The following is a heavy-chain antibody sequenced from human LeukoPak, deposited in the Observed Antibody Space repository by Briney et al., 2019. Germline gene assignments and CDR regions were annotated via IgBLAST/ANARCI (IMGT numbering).Heavy chain of an antibody. V-gene: IGHV4-59*11. CDR1: GGSISSHY. D-gene: IGHD3-10*01. CDR2: IYYSGST. Sequence: SETLSLTCTVSGGSISSHYWSWIRQPPGKGLDWIGYIYYSGSTNYNPSHKSRVTISVDTSKNQFSLKLSSVTAADTAVYYCARAPNYYGSGSYYYYYYMDVWGKGTTVTVSS. J-gene: IGHJ6*03. CDR3: ARAPNYYGSGSYYYYYYMDV.